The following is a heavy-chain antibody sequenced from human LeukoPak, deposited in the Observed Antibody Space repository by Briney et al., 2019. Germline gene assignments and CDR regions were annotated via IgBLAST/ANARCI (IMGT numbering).Heavy chain of an antibody. CDR2: IYPGDSDT. Sequence: GESLEISCKGSGYSFTNYWIGWVRQMPGKGLEWMGIIYPGDSDTRYSPSSQGQVTISADRSITIAYLQWSSLKATDTAMYYCARRSGSYFGGDFDYWGQGTLVTVSS. CDR1: GYSFTNYW. J-gene: IGHJ4*02. CDR3: ARRSGSYFGGDFDY. V-gene: IGHV5-51*01. D-gene: IGHD1-26*01.